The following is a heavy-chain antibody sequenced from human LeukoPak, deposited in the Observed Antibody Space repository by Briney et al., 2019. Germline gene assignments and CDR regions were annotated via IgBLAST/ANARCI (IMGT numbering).Heavy chain of an antibody. J-gene: IGHJ4*02. CDR3: ARTSHYVDIAATIPYGIYYFDY. CDR2: INPSGGST. V-gene: IGHV1-46*01. CDR1: GYTFTSYY. D-gene: IGHD5-12*01. Sequence: ASVKVSCKVSGYTFTSYYMHWVRQAPGQGLEWMGIINPSGGSTSYAQKFQGRVTMTRDMSTSTAYMELRSLRSDDTAVYYCARTSHYVDIAATIPYGIYYFDYWGQGTLVTVSS.